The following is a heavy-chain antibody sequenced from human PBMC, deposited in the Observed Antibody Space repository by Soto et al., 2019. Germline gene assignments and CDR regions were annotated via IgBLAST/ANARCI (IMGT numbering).Heavy chain of an antibody. D-gene: IGHD6-19*01. V-gene: IGHV1-24*01. CDR3: ATDGYSSGWYWFDP. CDR1: GYTLTELS. CDR2: FDPEDGET. Sequence: SVKVSCKVSGYTLTELSMHWVRQAPGKGLEWMGGFDPEDGETIYAQKFQGRVTMTEDTSTDTAYMELSSLRSEDTAVYYCATDGYSSGWYWFDPWGQGTLVTVSS. J-gene: IGHJ5*02.